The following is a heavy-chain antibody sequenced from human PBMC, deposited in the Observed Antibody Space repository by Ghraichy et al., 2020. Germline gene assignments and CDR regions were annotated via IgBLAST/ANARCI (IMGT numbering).Heavy chain of an antibody. J-gene: IGHJ5*02. V-gene: IGHV1-69*04. CDR2: IIPILGIA. Sequence: SVKVSCKASGGTFSSYTISWVRQAPGQGLEWMGRIIPILGIANYAQKFQGRVTITADKSTSTAYMELSSLRSEDTAVYYCAREAYYDSSEGLSWFDPWGQGTLVTVSS. CDR3: AREAYYDSSEGLSWFDP. D-gene: IGHD3-22*01. CDR1: GGTFSSYT.